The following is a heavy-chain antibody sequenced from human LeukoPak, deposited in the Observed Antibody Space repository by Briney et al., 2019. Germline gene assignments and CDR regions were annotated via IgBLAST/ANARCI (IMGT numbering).Heavy chain of an antibody. CDR3: AREESLVPAPREYYYYGRDV. J-gene: IGHJ6*02. D-gene: IGHD2-2*01. V-gene: IGHV5-51*01. Sequence: GESLKIPCKGSGYSFTSYWIGLVRQMPGKGLEWMGIIYPGDSDTRYSPSFQGQVTISADKSISTAYLQWSSLKASDSAMRVTAREESLVPAPREYYYYGRDVWGQGTTVTVSS. CDR2: IYPGDSDT. CDR1: GYSFTSYW.